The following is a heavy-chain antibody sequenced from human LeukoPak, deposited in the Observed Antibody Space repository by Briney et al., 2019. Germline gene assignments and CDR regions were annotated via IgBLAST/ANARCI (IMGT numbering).Heavy chain of an antibody. CDR1: GFTFSSYA. CDR2: ISYDGSNK. V-gene: IGHV3-30-3*01. J-gene: IGHJ4*02. Sequence: GGSLRLSCAASGFTFSSYAMHWVRQAPGKGLEWVAVISYDGSNKYYADSVKGRFTISRDNSKNTLYLQMNSLRAEDTAVYYCASPIGQYCSDGSCYSAHLYEGSFDYWGQGTLVTVSS. D-gene: IGHD2-15*01. CDR3: ASPIGQYCSDGSCYSAHLYEGSFDY.